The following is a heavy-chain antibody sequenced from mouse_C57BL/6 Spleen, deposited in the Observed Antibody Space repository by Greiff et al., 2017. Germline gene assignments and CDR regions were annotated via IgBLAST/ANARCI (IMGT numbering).Heavy chain of an antibody. D-gene: IGHD2-4*01. CDR2: INPSNGGT. Sequence: QVQLKQPGTELVKPGASVKLSCKASGYTFTSYWMHWVKQRPGQGLEWIGNINPSNGGTNYNEKFKSKATLTVDKSSSKAYMQLSSLPSEDSAVYFCAKGECDYGVGRCADWGQGTLGTVSA. CDR1: GYTFTSYW. J-gene: IGHJ3*01. CDR3: AKGECDYGVGRCAD. V-gene: IGHV1-53*01.